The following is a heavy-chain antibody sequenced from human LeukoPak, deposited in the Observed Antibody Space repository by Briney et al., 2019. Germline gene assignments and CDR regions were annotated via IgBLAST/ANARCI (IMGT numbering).Heavy chain of an antibody. CDR2: ISASGST. CDR1: GGSISTYY. D-gene: IGHD3-10*01. V-gene: IGHV4-4*07. J-gene: IGHJ4*02. Sequence: SETLSLTCTVSGGSISTYYWSWIRQPAGKGLEWIGRISASGSTNYNPSLKGRVTMSVDTSKNQFSLNLSSVTAADTAIYYCASSLYYYTSGAGFDYWGQGTLVTVSS. CDR3: ASSLYYYTSGAGFDY.